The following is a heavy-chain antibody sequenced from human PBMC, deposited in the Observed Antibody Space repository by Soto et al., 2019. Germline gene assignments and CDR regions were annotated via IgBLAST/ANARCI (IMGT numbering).Heavy chain of an antibody. V-gene: IGHV3-11*04. J-gene: IGHJ3*02. CDR1: GFTFSDYY. CDR2: ISSSSSTI. CDR3: ARDYYYDSEADAFDI. Sequence: GGSLRLSCVASGFTFSDYYMTWIRQAPGKGLEWVAYISSSSSTIYYADSVKGRFTISRDNAKNSLYLQMNSLRDEDTAVYYCARDYYYDSEADAFDIWDQGTMVTVSS. D-gene: IGHD3-22*01.